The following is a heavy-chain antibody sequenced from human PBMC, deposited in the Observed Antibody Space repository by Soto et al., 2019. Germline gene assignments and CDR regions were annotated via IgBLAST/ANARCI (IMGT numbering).Heavy chain of an antibody. D-gene: IGHD2-21*01. V-gene: IGHV4-61*01. J-gene: IGHJ4*02. CDR2: VYHTGRT. CDR3: GRDLACFDS. Sequence: PSETLSLTCTVSGGSFKSGSYSWSWIRQPPGKGLEWFGYVYHTGRTSYNPSLKSRVSISMGTSKNQFSLNLNSVTAADTAAYVSGRDLACFDSWGQGTRVTVSS. CDR1: GGSFKSGSYS.